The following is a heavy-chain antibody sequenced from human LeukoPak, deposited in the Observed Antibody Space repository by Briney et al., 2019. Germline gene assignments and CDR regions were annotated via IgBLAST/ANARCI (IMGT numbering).Heavy chain of an antibody. CDR1: GGSTSSSNW. CDR3: ARDATTVTPYWYFDL. J-gene: IGHJ2*01. D-gene: IGHD4-17*01. Sequence: SGTLSLTCTVSGGSTSSSNWWSWVRQPPGKGLEWIGEIYHSGSTNYNPSLKSRVTISVDKSKNQFSLKLSSVTAADTAVYYCARDATTVTPYWYFDLWGRGTLVTVSS. CDR2: IYHSGST. V-gene: IGHV4-4*02.